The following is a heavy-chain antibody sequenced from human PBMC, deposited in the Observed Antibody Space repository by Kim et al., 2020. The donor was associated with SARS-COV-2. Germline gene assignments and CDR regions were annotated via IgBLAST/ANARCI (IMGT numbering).Heavy chain of an antibody. CDR1: GFTFSSYW. CDR2: INSDGSST. D-gene: IGHD3-22*01. CDR3: ARDPAYYDSRYAFDY. J-gene: IGHJ4*02. Sequence: GGSLRLSCAASGFTFSSYWMHWVRQAPGKGLVWVSRINSDGSSTSYADSVKGRFTISRDNAKNTLYLQMNSLRAEDTAVYYCARDPAYYDSRYAFDYWGQGTLVTVSS. V-gene: IGHV3-74*01.